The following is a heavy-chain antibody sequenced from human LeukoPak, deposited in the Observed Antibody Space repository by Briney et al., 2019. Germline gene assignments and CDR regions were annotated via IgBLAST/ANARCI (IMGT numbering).Heavy chain of an antibody. D-gene: IGHD4-17*01. V-gene: IGHV3-7*01. Sequence: GGSLRLSCAGSGFTFSSYWMSWVRQAPGKGLEWVANIKQDGSEKYYVDSVKGRFTISRDNAKNSLYLQMNSLRAEDTAVYYCARDRSTTVTWYYYYMDVWGKGTTVTVSS. CDR2: IKQDGSEK. CDR1: GFTFSSYW. J-gene: IGHJ6*03. CDR3: ARDRSTTVTWYYYYMDV.